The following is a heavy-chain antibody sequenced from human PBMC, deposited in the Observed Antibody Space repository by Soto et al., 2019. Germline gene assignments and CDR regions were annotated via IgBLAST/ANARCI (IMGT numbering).Heavy chain of an antibody. CDR1: GFTSSDYG. CDR3: ARDPGSKLGMVRGVIITVFFDY. Sequence: GGSLRLSCAASGFTSSDYGMSWVRQAPGKGQEWVTNIKEDGSEVYYVDSVKGRSTISRDNAKNSLYLQMNSLRAEDTAVYYCARDPGSKLGMVRGVIITVFFDYWGQGTLVTVSS. V-gene: IGHV3-7*01. J-gene: IGHJ4*02. D-gene: IGHD3-10*01. CDR2: IKEDGSEV.